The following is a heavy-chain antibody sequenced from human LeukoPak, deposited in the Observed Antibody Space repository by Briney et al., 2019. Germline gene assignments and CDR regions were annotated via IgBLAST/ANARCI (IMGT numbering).Heavy chain of an antibody. CDR1: GFTFSSYA. J-gene: IGHJ6*02. Sequence: PGGSLRLSCAASGFTFSSYAMHWVRQAPGKGLEWVAVISYDGSNKYYADSVKGRFTISRDNSKNTLYLQMNSLRAEDTAVYYCARVLLWFGERPGGYGMDVWGQGITVTVSS. D-gene: IGHD3-10*01. CDR2: ISYDGSNK. CDR3: ARVLLWFGERPGGYGMDV. V-gene: IGHV3-30-3*01.